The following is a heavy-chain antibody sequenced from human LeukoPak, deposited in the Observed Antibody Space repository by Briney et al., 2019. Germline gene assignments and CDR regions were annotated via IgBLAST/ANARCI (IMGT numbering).Heavy chain of an antibody. CDR1: GGSISSSNW. CDR2: IYHSGST. V-gene: IGHV4-4*02. J-gene: IGHJ3*02. CDR3: ARLPYCSSTSCQTDDAFDI. D-gene: IGHD2-2*01. Sequence: SETLSLTCAVSGGSISSSNWWRWVRQPPGKGLEWIGEIYHSGSTNYNPSLKSRVTISVDKSKNQFSLKLSSVTAADTAVYYCARLPYCSSTSCQTDDAFDIWGQGTMVTVSS.